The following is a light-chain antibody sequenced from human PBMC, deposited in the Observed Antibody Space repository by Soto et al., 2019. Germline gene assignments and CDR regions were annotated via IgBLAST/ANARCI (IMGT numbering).Light chain of an antibody. J-gene: IGLJ3*02. CDR2: SYD. CDR1: SSNIGSNN. Sequence: QSVLTQPPSASGTPGQRVTISCSGSSSNIGSNNVNWYQQLPGTAPKLLIYSYDARPSGVPDRFSGSKSGTSASLAISGLQSEDEADYYCAAWDDSLNGPVFGGGTKVTVL. CDR3: AAWDDSLNGPV. V-gene: IGLV1-44*01.